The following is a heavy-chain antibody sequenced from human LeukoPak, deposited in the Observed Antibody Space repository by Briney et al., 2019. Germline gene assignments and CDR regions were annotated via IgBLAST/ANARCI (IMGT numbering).Heavy chain of an antibody. CDR1: GFTFSSYS. CDR3: ARDGLDCSSTSCYYYYYYYMDV. V-gene: IGHV3-21*01. J-gene: IGHJ6*03. Sequence: PGGSLRLSCAASGFTFSSYSMNWVRQAPGKGLEWVSSISSSSSYIYYADSVKGRFTISRDNAKNSLYLQMNSLRAEDTAVYYCARDGLDCSSTSCYYYYYYYMDVWGQGTTVTVSS. D-gene: IGHD2-2*01. CDR2: ISSSSSYI.